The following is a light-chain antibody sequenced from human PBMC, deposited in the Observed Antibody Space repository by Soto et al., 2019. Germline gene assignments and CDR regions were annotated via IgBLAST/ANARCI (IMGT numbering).Light chain of an antibody. Sequence: QSVLTQPPSVSGAPGQRVTISCTGGSANIGTGYDVHWYQQVPGTAPKLLIYGNNNRPSGIPDRFSGSKSDTSASLAIAGLQAEDEADSYCQSYDSGLSTYVFGTGTKVTVL. CDR1: SANIGTGYD. CDR2: GNN. V-gene: IGLV1-40*01. CDR3: QSYDSGLSTYV. J-gene: IGLJ1*01.